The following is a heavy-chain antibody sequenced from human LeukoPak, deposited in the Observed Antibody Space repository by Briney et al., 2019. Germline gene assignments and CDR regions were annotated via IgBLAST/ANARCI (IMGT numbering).Heavy chain of an antibody. D-gene: IGHD3-22*01. Sequence: SETLSLTCTVSGGSICSYYWSWVRQPPGKGLEWVGYISYRGSTNYDPSLKRRVTISVDTSKNQFSLKLSSVTAADTAVYYCARARYDSSGYYDDYWGQGTLVTVSS. CDR3: ARARYDSSGYYDDY. V-gene: IGHV4-59*13. CDR1: GGSICSYY. J-gene: IGHJ4*02. CDR2: ISYRGST.